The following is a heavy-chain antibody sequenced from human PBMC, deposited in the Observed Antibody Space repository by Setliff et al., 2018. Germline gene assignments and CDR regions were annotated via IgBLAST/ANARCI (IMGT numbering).Heavy chain of an antibody. Sequence: GESLKISCAASGFVFGTYGMHWVRQAPGKGLDWVASVRFDGSYKVYADSVQGRFTISRDNSENTLFLQMTSLRPEDTGIYYCAKVKKPLIRGSGFDYWGRGTLVTVSS. V-gene: IGHV3-30*02. CDR1: GFVFGTYG. CDR2: VRFDGSYK. J-gene: IGHJ4*02. CDR3: AKVKKPLIRGSGFDY. D-gene: IGHD2-8*01.